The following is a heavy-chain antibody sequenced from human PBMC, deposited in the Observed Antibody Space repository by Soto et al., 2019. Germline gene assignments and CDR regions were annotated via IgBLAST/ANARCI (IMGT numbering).Heavy chain of an antibody. V-gene: IGHV4-4*02. CDR2: IYHSGST. J-gene: IGHJ6*02. D-gene: IGHD3-10*02. Sequence: QVQLQESGPGLVKPSGTLSLTCAVSGGSISSSNWWSWVRQPPGKGLEWTGEIYHSGSTNYNPSLKSRVTISLDKSRNQFSLKLSSVTAADTAVYYCASVRGGDYYAMDVWGQGTTVTVSS. CDR1: GGSISSSNW. CDR3: ASVRGGDYYAMDV.